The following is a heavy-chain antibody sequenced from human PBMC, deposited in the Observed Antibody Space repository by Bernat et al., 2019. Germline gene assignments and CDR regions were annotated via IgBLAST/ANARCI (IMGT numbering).Heavy chain of an antibody. Sequence: QVQLQESGPGLVKPSETLSLTCTVSGGSISSYYWSWIRQPPGKGLEWIGYIYYSGSTNYNPSPKSRVTISVDTSKNQFSLKLSSVTAADTAVYYCARHTIAAAGTSRRYYYYGMDVWGQGTTVTVSS. D-gene: IGHD6-13*01. V-gene: IGHV4-59*08. CDR3: ARHTIAAAGTSRRYYYYGMDV. CDR1: GGSISSYY. J-gene: IGHJ6*02. CDR2: IYYSGST.